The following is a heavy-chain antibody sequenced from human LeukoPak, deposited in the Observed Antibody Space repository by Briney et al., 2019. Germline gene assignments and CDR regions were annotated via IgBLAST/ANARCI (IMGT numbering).Heavy chain of an antibody. CDR3: ARDRCRGSYFDY. J-gene: IGHJ4*02. Sequence: SETLSLTCTVSGYSISSGYYWGWIRQPPGKGLEWIGSIYHSGSTYYNPSLKSRVTISVDTSKNQFSLKLSSVTAADTAVYYCARDRCRGSYFDYWGQRTLVTVSS. V-gene: IGHV4-38-2*02. D-gene: IGHD1-26*01. CDR1: GYSISSGYY. CDR2: IYHSGST.